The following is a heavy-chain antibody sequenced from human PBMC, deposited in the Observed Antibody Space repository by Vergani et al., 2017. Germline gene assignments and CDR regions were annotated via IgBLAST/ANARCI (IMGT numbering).Heavy chain of an antibody. CDR2: ITSKTDGGTT. CDR3: TTITSTGATVYYYGMDV. J-gene: IGHJ6*02. Sequence: EVQLVESGGGLVKPGGSLRLSCAASGFTFSNAWMSWVRQAPGKGLEWVGRITSKTDGGTTDYAAPVKGRFTISREDSKNSLYLQMNSLKTEDTAVYYCTTITSTGATVYYYGMDVWGQGTTVTVSS. V-gene: IGHV3-15*01. D-gene: IGHD1-26*01. CDR1: GFTFSNAW.